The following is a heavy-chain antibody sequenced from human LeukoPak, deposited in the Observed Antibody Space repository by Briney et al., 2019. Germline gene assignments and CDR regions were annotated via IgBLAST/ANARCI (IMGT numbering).Heavy chain of an antibody. CDR2: IYYSGST. CDR1: GGSISSSSYY. CDR3: ARHHEYYDILTGYYRKLYFDY. V-gene: IGHV4-39*01. D-gene: IGHD3-9*01. J-gene: IGHJ4*02. Sequence: PSETLSLTCTVSGGSISSSSYYWGWIRQPPGKGLEWIGSIYYSGSTYYNPPLKSRVTISVDTSKNQFSLKLSSVTAADTAVYYCARHHEYYDILTGYYRKLYFDYWGQGTLVTVSS.